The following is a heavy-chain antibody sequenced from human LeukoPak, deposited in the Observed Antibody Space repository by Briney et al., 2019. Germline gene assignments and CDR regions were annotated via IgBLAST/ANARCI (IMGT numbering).Heavy chain of an antibody. D-gene: IGHD2/OR15-2a*01. CDR1: GFTFSSYS. V-gene: IGHV3-21*01. J-gene: IGHJ5*02. Sequence: GGSLRLFCAASGFTFSSYSMNWVRQAPGKGLEWVSSISSSSNYIYYADSVKGRFTISRDNAKNALYLQMKSLRAEDTAVYYCARGKTSQNIVTRKTYSWFDPWGQGTLVTVSS. CDR2: ISSSSNYI. CDR3: ARGKTSQNIVTRKTYSWFDP.